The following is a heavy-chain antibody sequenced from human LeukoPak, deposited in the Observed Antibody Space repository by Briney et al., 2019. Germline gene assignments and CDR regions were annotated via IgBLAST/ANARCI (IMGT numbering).Heavy chain of an antibody. D-gene: IGHD3-9*01. Sequence: GGSLRLSCAASGFTFSSYAMSWVRQAPGKGLEWVSRISGNGGNTHHADSVKGRFTVSRDNAKNTLYLQMNSARAEDTAVYYCARRGGANNYDLLGYFDNWGQGTLVTVSS. CDR3: ARRGGANNYDLLGYFDN. CDR2: ISGNGGNT. V-gene: IGHV3-23*01. CDR1: GFTFSSYA. J-gene: IGHJ4*02.